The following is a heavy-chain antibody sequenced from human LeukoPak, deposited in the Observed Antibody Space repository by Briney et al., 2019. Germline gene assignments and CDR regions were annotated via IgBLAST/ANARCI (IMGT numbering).Heavy chain of an antibody. J-gene: IGHJ4*02. CDR2: IYHSGST. Sequence: SETLSLTCAVSGGSISSGGYSWSWIRQPPGKGLEWIGYIYHSGSTYYNPSLKSRVTISVDRSKNQFSLKLSSVTAADTAVYYCARWLWSGLDYWGQGTLVTVSS. V-gene: IGHV4-30-2*01. D-gene: IGHD3-3*01. CDR1: GGSISSGGYS. CDR3: ARWLWSGLDY.